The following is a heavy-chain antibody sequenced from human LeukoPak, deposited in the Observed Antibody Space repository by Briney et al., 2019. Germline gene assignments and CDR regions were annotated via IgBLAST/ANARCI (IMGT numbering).Heavy chain of an antibody. CDR2: IYHSGNT. Sequence: PSETLSLTCTVSGYSISSGYYWGWIRQPPGKGLEWIGTIYHSGNTYYNPSLKSRVTISVDPSKHQFSLNLNSVTAADTAVYYCARASVAPMINYWGQGTLVTVSS. V-gene: IGHV4-38-2*02. CDR3: ARASVAPMINY. J-gene: IGHJ4*02. CDR1: GYSISSGYY. D-gene: IGHD3-16*01.